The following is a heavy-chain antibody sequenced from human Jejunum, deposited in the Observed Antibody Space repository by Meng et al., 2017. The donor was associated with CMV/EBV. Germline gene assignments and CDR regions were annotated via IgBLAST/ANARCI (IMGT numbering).Heavy chain of an antibody. CDR3: ALFTRSWFDP. V-gene: IGHV2-5*02. CDR1: GFSLSTSEVG. J-gene: IGHJ5*02. D-gene: IGHD2-2*01. CDR2: IYWDDDK. Sequence: QITLKESGPTLVKPTQTLTLTCTFSGFSLSTSEVGVCWIRQPPGKALEWLAVIYWDDDKRYSPSLKSRLTITKDTSKNQVVLTLTNMDPVDTATYYCALFTRSWFDPWGQGTLVTVSS.